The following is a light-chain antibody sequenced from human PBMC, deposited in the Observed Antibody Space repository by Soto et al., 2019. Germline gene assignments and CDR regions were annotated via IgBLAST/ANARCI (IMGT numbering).Light chain of an antibody. CDR1: QSVSRNY. CDR3: QQYGSSPPYT. Sequence: EIVLTQSPGTLSLSPGERATLSCRTSQSVSRNYLAWYQQKPGQAPSLLIYGASTRATGIPDRFNGSGSGTDFTLTISRLEPEDFAVYYCQQYGSSPPYTFGQGTKVEI. V-gene: IGKV3-20*01. J-gene: IGKJ2*01. CDR2: GAS.